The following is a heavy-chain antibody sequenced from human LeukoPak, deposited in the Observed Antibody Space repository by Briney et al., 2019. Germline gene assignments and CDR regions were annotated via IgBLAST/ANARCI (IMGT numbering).Heavy chain of an antibody. D-gene: IGHD3-10*01. CDR3: AKVPYSDYGSGRPPFMDV. J-gene: IGHJ6*02. Sequence: GGSLRLSCAASGFTFSNYGMTWVRQAPGKGLEWVSTISGGGGDTYYADSVKGRFTISRDNSKSTLYLQMNSLRAEDTAIHYCAKVPYSDYGSGRPPFMDVWGQGTTVAVSS. CDR1: GFTFSNYG. V-gene: IGHV3-23*01. CDR2: ISGGGGDT.